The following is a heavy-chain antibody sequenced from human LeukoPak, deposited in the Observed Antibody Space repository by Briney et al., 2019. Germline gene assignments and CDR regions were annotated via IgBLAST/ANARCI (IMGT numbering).Heavy chain of an antibody. CDR1: GGSVSSRSYY. CDR3: ARLSYGGNSESYFDH. V-gene: IGHV4-39*01. CDR2: VYYTGTT. D-gene: IGHD4-23*01. Sequence: PSETLSLTCTVSGGSVSSRSYYWGWIRQPPGKGLEWIGNVYYTGTTYYNPSLKSRVTISVDTSKNQFSLKLSSVTAADTAVYHCARLSYGGNSESYFDHWGQGTLVTVSS. J-gene: IGHJ4*02.